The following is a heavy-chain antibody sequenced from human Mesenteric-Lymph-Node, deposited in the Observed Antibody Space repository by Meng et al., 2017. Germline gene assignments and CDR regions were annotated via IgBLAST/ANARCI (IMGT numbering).Heavy chain of an antibody. Sequence: SETLSLTCTVSGGSISTYYWNWVRQPPGKGLEWIGYIHYSGRTNNNPSLKSRVTISVDTSKNQFSLKLSSVTAADTAVYYCARGVVVVPAGFYYYYYYGMDVWGQGTTVTVSS. V-gene: IGHV4-59*12. CDR2: IHYSGRT. J-gene: IGHJ6*02. CDR1: GGSISTYY. CDR3: ARGVVVVPAGFYYYYYYGMDV. D-gene: IGHD2-2*01.